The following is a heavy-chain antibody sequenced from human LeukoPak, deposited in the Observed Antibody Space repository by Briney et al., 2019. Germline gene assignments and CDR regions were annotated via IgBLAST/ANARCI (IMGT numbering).Heavy chain of an antibody. Sequence: ASVKVSCKASGYTFTSYYMHWVRQAPGQGLEWMGIINPSGGSTSYAQKFQGRVTMTRDMSTSTVYMELSSLKASDTAMYYCARLATVRDWFDPWGQGTLVTVSS. CDR1: GYTFTSYY. V-gene: IGHV1-46*01. D-gene: IGHD4-17*01. CDR3: ARLATVRDWFDP. J-gene: IGHJ5*02. CDR2: INPSGGST.